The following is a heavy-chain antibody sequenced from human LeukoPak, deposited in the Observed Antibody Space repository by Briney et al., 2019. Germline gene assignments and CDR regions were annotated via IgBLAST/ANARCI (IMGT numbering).Heavy chain of an antibody. J-gene: IGHJ3*02. CDR2: ISGDGGST. Sequence: GGSLRLSCAASGFPFSSSWVHWVRQAPGKGLVWVSRISGDGGSTEYADSVKGRFAISRDNAKNTLYMQMNSLRAEDTAVYYCAARFRDGLDIWGQGTMVTVSS. CDR3: AARFRDGLDI. CDR1: GFPFSSSW. V-gene: IGHV3-74*01.